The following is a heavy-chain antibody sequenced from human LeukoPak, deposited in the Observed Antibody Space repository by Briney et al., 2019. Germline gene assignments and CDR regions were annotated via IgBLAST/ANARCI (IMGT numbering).Heavy chain of an antibody. Sequence: GGSLRLSCAASGFTFSSYSMNWVRQAPGKGLEWVSYISSSSRTIYYADSVKGRFTISRDNAKNSVYLQMNSLRAEDTAVYYCAKAEPASGYDYWGQGTLVTVSS. V-gene: IGHV3-48*01. D-gene: IGHD1-14*01. CDR1: GFTFSSYS. CDR2: ISSSSRTI. J-gene: IGHJ4*02. CDR3: AKAEPASGYDY.